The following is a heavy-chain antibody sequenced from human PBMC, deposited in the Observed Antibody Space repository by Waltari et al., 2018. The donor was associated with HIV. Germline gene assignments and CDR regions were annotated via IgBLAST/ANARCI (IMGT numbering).Heavy chain of an antibody. D-gene: IGHD3-16*01. Sequence: QVRLEQWGGGLLRPAETLSLSCAVYGGSLNDSYWTWIRQSPGKGLEWVGEARHVGAGSYARSLRGRVTISIVSSKSQVSMTLRSVTAADTGVYYCARGEGILLGDTSFFRIQETSSYYFGLDVWGPGTAVVVS. J-gene: IGHJ6*02. CDR2: ARHVGAG. V-gene: IGHV4-34*01. CDR3: ARGEGILLGDTSFFRIQETSSYYFGLDV. CDR1: GGSLNDSY.